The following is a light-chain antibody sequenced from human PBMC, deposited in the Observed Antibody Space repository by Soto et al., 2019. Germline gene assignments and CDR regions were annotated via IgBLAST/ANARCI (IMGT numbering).Light chain of an antibody. CDR1: SSDIGSYNH. CDR3: TAYTGSSTSYV. J-gene: IGLJ1*01. Sequence: QSVLTQPASVSGSPGQSITISCSGTSSDIGSYNHVAWYQQFPGKSPKLTIYEVSSRPSGVSSRFSGSKSGNTASLTISGLQAEDEADYYCTAYTGSSTSYVFGSGTKVT. V-gene: IGLV2-14*01. CDR2: EVS.